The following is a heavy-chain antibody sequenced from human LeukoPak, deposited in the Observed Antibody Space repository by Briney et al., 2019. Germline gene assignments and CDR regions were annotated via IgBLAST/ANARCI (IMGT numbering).Heavy chain of an antibody. V-gene: IGHV4-34*01. CDR1: GGSFSGYY. CDR2: INHSGST. Sequence: PSETPSLTCAVYGGSFSGYYWSWIRQPPGKGLEWIGEINHSGSTNYNPSLKSRVTISVDTSKNQFSLKLSSVTAADTAVYYCARGGSGWYASYNWFDPWGQGTLVTAPS. D-gene: IGHD6-19*01. CDR3: ARGGSGWYASYNWFDP. J-gene: IGHJ5*02.